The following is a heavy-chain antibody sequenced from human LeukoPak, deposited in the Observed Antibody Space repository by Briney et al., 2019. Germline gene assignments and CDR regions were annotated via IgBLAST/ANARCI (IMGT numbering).Heavy chain of an antibody. CDR2: ITGSGGST. CDR3: AKNLLGSESFSWHFDL. D-gene: IGHD1-26*01. J-gene: IGHJ2*01. Sequence: GGSLRLSCAASGFRFSNYGMSWVRQAPGKGLAWVSSITGSGGSTRVDSVKDRFTISRDNSKNTLYLQMNSLRADDTAVYFCAKNLLGSESFSWHFDLWGRGTLVTVSS. CDR1: GFRFSNYG. V-gene: IGHV3-23*01.